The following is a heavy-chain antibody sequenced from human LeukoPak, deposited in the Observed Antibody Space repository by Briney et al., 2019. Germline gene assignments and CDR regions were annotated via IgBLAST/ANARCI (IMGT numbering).Heavy chain of an antibody. CDR3: ARDGREQLYYYYYYMDV. J-gene: IGHJ6*03. Sequence: GGSLRLSCAASGFTFSSYAMHRVRQAPGKGLEWVAVISYDGSNKYYADSVKGRFTISRDNSKNTLYLQMNSLRAEDTAVYYCARDGREQLYYYYYYMDVWGKGTTVTVSS. V-gene: IGHV3-30*04. CDR2: ISYDGSNK. D-gene: IGHD6-13*01. CDR1: GFTFSSYA.